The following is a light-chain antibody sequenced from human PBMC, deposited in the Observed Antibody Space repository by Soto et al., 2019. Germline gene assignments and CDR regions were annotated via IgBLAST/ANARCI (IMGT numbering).Light chain of an antibody. J-gene: IGKJ1*01. CDR3: QQTYRAPPWT. V-gene: IGKV1-39*01. Sequence: DIQMTQSPSSLSASVGDRVTISCRASQSISTYLNWYQQKPGKAPKLLIYSASGVQSGVPPRFSGSGSGTDFILTISRLRPDDIATYYCQQTYRAPPWTFGQGTKVEI. CDR1: QSISTY. CDR2: SAS.